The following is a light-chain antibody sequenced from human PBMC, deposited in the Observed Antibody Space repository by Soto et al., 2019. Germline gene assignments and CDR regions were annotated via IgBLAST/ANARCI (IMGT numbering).Light chain of an antibody. CDR3: SAWDDSLSGLV. Sequence: QSVLTQPPSASGTPGQRVTISCSGSSSNIGSKDVFWYQQLPGTAPKLLISKTYERPSGVPDRFSGSKSGTSAALAIGWLRSEDEADYHCSAWDDSLSGLVFGGGTKLTVL. V-gene: IGLV1-47*01. CDR1: SSNIGSKD. J-gene: IGLJ3*02. CDR2: KTY.